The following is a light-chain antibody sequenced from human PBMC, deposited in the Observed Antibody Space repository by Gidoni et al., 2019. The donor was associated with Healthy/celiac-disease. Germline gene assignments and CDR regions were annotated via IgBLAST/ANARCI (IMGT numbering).Light chain of an antibody. CDR2: EVS. CDR1: RSDVGSDNL. CDR3: CSYAGSSTCVV. J-gene: IGLJ2*01. Sequence: ALTQLVPVSASPGQSITTSCTGTRSDVGSDNLFSWYQQHAGKAPKLMIYEVSKRPSGASNRFAGSKSGNTASLTISGLQAEDEADYYCCSYAGSSTCVVFGGGTKLTVL. V-gene: IGLV2-23*02.